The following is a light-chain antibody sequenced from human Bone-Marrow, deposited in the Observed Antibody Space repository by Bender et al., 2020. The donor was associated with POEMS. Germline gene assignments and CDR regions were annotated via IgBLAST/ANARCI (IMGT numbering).Light chain of an antibody. J-gene: IGLJ3*02. V-gene: IGLV1-40*01. Sequence: QSVLTQPPSVSGAPGQRVTISCTGSTSNIGSPYDVHWYQLLPGSAPKLVIYNNFNRPSGVPDRFSGSKSGTSASLAISDIQSEDEGDYYCSSWDDSLSGWVFGGGTKLTVL. CDR3: SSWDDSLSGWV. CDR1: TSNIGSPYD. CDR2: NNF.